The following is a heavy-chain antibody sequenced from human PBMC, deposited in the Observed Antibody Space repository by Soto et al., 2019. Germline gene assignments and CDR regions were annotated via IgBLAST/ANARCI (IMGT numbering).Heavy chain of an antibody. CDR1: GFTFSSYA. V-gene: IGHV3-23*01. Sequence: GGSLRLSCAASGFTFSSYAMSWVRQAPGKGLEWVSAISGSGGSTYYADSVKGRFTISRDNSKNTLYLQMNSLGAEDTAVYYCAKIALRGYSGYDYMGAFDIWGQGTMVTVSS. D-gene: IGHD5-12*01. CDR2: ISGSGGST. J-gene: IGHJ3*02. CDR3: AKIALRGYSGYDYMGAFDI.